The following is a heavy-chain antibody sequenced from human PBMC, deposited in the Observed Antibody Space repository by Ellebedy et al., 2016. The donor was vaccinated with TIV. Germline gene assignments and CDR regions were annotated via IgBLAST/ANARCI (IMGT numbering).Heavy chain of an antibody. CDR1: GYIFISYG. CDR2: MNPNSGNT. V-gene: IGHV1-8*02. D-gene: IGHD3-10*01. CDR3: ARDYGSGSYASRWFDP. J-gene: IGHJ5*02. Sequence: ASVKVSCKASGYIFISYGINWVRQATGQGLEWMGWMNPNSGNTGYAQRFQGRVTMTRNTSISTAYMELSSLRSEDTAVYYCARDYGSGSYASRWFDPWGQGTLVTVSS.